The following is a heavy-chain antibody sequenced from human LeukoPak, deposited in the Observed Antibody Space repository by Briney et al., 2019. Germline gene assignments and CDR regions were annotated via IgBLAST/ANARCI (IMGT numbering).Heavy chain of an antibody. J-gene: IGHJ4*02. D-gene: IGHD3-22*01. Sequence: GGSLRLSCAASGFTFSSYSMNWVRQAPGKGLEWVSYISSSSSTIYYADSVKGRFTISRDNAKNPLYLQMNSLRDEDTAVYYCARGRRYYDSSGPTGVYYFDYWGQGTLVTVSS. CDR2: ISSSSSTI. V-gene: IGHV3-48*02. CDR1: GFTFSSYS. CDR3: ARGRRYYDSSGPTGVYYFDY.